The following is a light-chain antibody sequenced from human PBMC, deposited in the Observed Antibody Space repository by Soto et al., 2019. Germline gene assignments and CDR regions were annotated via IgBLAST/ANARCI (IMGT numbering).Light chain of an antibody. CDR1: SSDVGSYNL. CDR3: CSYAGSSTLYG. CDR2: EVS. J-gene: IGLJ1*01. Sequence: QSVLTQPASVSGSPGQSITVSCTGTSSDVGSYNLVSWYQQHPGKAPKLMIYEVSKRPSGVSNRFSGSKSGNTASLTISGLQAEDEADYYCCSYAGSSTLYGFGTGTNVTV. V-gene: IGLV2-23*02.